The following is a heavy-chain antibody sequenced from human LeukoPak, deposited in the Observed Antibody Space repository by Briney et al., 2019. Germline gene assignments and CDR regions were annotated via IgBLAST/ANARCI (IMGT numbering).Heavy chain of an antibody. Sequence: ASVNVSCKASGGTFSSYAISWVRQAPGQGLEWMGGIIPIFGTANYAQKFQGRVTMTRGTSTSTVYMELSSLRSEDTAVYYCARDPHDDSSGYLFDYWGQGTLVTVSS. V-gene: IGHV1-69*05. CDR2: IIPIFGTA. J-gene: IGHJ4*02. CDR3: ARDPHDDSSGYLFDY. D-gene: IGHD3-22*01. CDR1: GGTFSSYA.